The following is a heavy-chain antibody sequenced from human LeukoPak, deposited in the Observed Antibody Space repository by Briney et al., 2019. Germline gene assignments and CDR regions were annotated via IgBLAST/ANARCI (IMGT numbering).Heavy chain of an antibody. J-gene: IGHJ4*02. CDR2: INYSGST. CDR3: ARDIEAVGATLYFDY. V-gene: IGHV4-59*11. CDR1: GASISRHY. D-gene: IGHD1-26*01. Sequence: SDPLSLTCTVSGASISRHYGSSIPQTTGKGLEWIGQINYSGSTYYNPSLKSRVTLSIDTSKNQFSLKVSSVTAADTAVYYCARDIEAVGATLYFDYWGQGTLATVSS.